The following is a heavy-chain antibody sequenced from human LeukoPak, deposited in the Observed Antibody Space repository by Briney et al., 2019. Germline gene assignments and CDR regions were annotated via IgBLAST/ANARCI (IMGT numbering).Heavy chain of an antibody. CDR2: ISGSGAIT. CDR1: GFTFSSYG. Sequence: PGGTLRLSCAASGFTFSSYGMSWVRQAPGKGLEWVSTISGSGAITYYADSVKGRFTISRDNSKNALYLQMNRLSAEDTAEYYCAKDRGGISVTMVRGAFDYWGQGTLVTVSS. D-gene: IGHD3-10*01. J-gene: IGHJ4*02. V-gene: IGHV3-23*01. CDR3: AKDRGGISVTMVRGAFDY.